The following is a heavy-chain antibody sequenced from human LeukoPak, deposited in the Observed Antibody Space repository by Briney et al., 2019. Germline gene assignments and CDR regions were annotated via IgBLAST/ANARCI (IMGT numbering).Heavy chain of an antibody. CDR2: IYYSGST. Sequence: SQTLSLTCTVSGGSISSGGYYWSWIRQHPGKGLEWIGYIYYSGSTYYNPSLKSRVTISVDTSKNQFSLKLGSVTAADTAVYYCARDGQGDGYNPLTDFDYWGQGTLVTVSS. J-gene: IGHJ4*02. D-gene: IGHD5-24*01. V-gene: IGHV4-31*03. CDR1: GGSISSGGYY. CDR3: ARDGQGDGYNPLTDFDY.